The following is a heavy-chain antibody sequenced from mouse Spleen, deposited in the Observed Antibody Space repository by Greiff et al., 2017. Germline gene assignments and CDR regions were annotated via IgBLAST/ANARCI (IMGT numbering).Heavy chain of an antibody. V-gene: IGHV1-50*01. CDR2: IDPSDGYT. D-gene: IGHD3-3*01. CDR1: GYTFTSYW. Sequence: QVQLQQPGAEFVKPGASVKLSCKASGYTFTSYWMQWVKQRPGQGLEWIGEIDPSDGYTNYNQKFKGKATLTVDTSSSTAYMQLSSLTSEDSAVYYCAREAGRTWFAYWGQGTLGTGSA. J-gene: IGHJ3*01. CDR3: AREAGRTWFAY.